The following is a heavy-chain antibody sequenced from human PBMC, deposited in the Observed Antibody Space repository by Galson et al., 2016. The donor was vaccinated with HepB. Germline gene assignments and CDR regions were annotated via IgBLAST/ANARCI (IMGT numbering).Heavy chain of an antibody. CDR1: GFTFSTYD. CDR3: ARRAGGCGEGQFDH. D-gene: IGHD2-15*01. CDR2: INGGGDWA. V-gene: IGHV3-23*01. J-gene: IGHJ4*02. Sequence: SLRLSCAVSGFTFSTYDMSWVRQAPGKGLEWVATINGGGDWAPSAGSVSGRFTISKDNSRNTLYLQMNSLRAEDTAIYFCARRAGGCGEGQFDHWGPGTMVSVSS.